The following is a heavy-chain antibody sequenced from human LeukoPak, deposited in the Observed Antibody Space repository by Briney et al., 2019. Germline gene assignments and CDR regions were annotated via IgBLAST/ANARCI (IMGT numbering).Heavy chain of an antibody. CDR3: ARRGHYDFWSDDY. D-gene: IGHD3-3*01. CDR1: GGTFSSYA. Sequence: SVKVSCKAPGGTFSSYAISWVRQAPGQGLEWMGGIIPIFGTANYAQKFQGRVTITADESTSTAYMELSSLRSEDTAVYYCARRGHYDFWSDDYWGQGTLVTVSS. CDR2: IIPIFGTA. V-gene: IGHV1-69*13. J-gene: IGHJ4*02.